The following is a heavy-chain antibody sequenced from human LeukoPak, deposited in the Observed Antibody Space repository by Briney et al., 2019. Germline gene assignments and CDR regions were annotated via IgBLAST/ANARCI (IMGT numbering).Heavy chain of an antibody. V-gene: IGHV4-31*03. CDR2: IYYSGST. J-gene: IGHJ4*02. Sequence: PSETLSLTCTVSGGSIGSGGYYWSWIRQHPGKGLEWIGYIYYSGSTYYNPSLKSRVTISVDTSKNQFSLKVSSVTAADTAVYYCARGLGQWLVPSGDWGQGTLVTVSS. CDR1: GGSIGSGGYY. D-gene: IGHD6-19*01. CDR3: ARGLGQWLVPSGD.